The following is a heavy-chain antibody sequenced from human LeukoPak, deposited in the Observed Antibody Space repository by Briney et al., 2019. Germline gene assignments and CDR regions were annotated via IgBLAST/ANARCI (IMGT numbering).Heavy chain of an antibody. CDR3: ARQGADSSGYYPFDY. J-gene: IGHJ4*02. D-gene: IGHD3-22*01. Sequence: GESLRISCKGSGYSFTSYWIGWVRQMPGKGLEWMGIIYPGDSDTRYSPSFQGRVTISADKSISTAYLQWSSLKASDTAMYYCARQGADSSGYYPFDYWGQGTLVTVSS. V-gene: IGHV5-51*01. CDR2: IYPGDSDT. CDR1: GYSFTSYW.